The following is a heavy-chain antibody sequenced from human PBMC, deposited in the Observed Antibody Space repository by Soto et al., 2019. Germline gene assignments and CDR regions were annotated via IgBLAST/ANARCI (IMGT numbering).Heavy chain of an antibody. CDR3: ARAWGSTDDAFDI. CDR2: INSDGSST. J-gene: IGHJ3*02. V-gene: IGHV3-74*01. Sequence: GGSLSLSCAASGFTFSSYWMHWVRQAPGKGLVWVSRINSDGSSTSYADSVKGRFTISRDNAKNTLYLQMNSLRAEDTAVYYCARAWGSTDDAFDIWGQGTMVTVSS. D-gene: IGHD3-16*01. CDR1: GFTFSSYW.